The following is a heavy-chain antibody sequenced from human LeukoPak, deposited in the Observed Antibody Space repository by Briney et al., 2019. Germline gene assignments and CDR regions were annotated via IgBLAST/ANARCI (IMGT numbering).Heavy chain of an antibody. CDR1: GGSISSYY. V-gene: IGHV4-59*01. CDR3: ARGDYSSSWYGYYYYGMDV. D-gene: IGHD6-13*01. Sequence: PSETLSLTCTVSGGSISSYYWSWIRQPPGKGLEWIGYIYYSGSTNYNPSLKSRVTISVDTSKNQFSLKLSSVTAADTAVYYCARGDYSSSWYGYYYYGMDVWGQGTTVTVSS. J-gene: IGHJ6*02. CDR2: IYYSGST.